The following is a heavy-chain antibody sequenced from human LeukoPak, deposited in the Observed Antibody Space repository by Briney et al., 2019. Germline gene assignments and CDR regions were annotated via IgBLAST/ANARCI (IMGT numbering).Heavy chain of an antibody. CDR1: GFTFGDYA. D-gene: IGHD6-13*01. CDR3: RGIAAAGRFDY. CDR2: IRSKAYGGTT. Sequence: GRSLRLSCTASGFTFGDYAMSWVRQAPGKGLEWVGFIRSKAYGGTTEYAASVKGRFTISRDDSKSIAYLQMNSLKTEDTAVYYCRGIAAAGRFDYWGQGTLATVSS. J-gene: IGHJ4*02. V-gene: IGHV3-49*04.